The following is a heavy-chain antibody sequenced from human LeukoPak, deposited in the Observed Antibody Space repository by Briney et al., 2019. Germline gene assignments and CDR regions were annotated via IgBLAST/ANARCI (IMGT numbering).Heavy chain of an antibody. CDR1: GFTFSSYS. Sequence: GGSLRLSCAASGFTFSSYSMNWVRQAPGKGLEWVSYISSSSSTIYYADSVKGRFTISRDNAKNSLYLEMNSLRAEDTAVYYCARGPMVRGPDYWGQGTLVTVSS. CDR2: ISSSSSTI. CDR3: ARGPMVRGPDY. J-gene: IGHJ4*02. D-gene: IGHD3-10*01. V-gene: IGHV3-48*01.